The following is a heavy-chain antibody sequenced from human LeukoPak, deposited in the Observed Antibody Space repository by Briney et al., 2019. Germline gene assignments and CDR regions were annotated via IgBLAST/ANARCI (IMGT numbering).Heavy chain of an antibody. CDR1: GGSNSSYY. D-gene: IGHD4-17*01. Sequence: PSETLSLTCTVSGGSNSSYYWSWIRQPAGKGLEWIGRIYTSGTTHYTPSLKSRVTMSVDTSKNQFSLKLSSVTAADTAVYYCARLSTVTTSFDYWGQGTLVTVSS. J-gene: IGHJ4*02. CDR3: ARLSTVTTSFDY. CDR2: IYTSGTT. V-gene: IGHV4-4*07.